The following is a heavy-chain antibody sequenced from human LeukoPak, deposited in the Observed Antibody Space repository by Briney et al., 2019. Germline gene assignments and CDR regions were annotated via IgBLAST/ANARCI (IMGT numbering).Heavy chain of an antibody. CDR1: GGSISSNY. CDR2: IYYSGST. J-gene: IGHJ4*02. V-gene: IGHV4-59*01. Sequence: PSETLSLTCNVSGGSISSNYWSWIRQPPGKGLEWIGYIYYSGSTNYSPSLKSRVTISVDTSKNQFSLKLSSVTAADTAVYYCARFAHLYYFGYWGQGTLVTVSS. CDR3: ARFAHLYYFGY.